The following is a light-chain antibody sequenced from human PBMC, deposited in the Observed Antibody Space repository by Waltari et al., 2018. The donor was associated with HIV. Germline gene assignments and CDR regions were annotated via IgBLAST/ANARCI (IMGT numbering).Light chain of an antibody. V-gene: IGLV3-1*01. CDR3: QAWDSSTAI. CDR2: QDS. Sequence: SYELTQPPSVSVSPGQTARITCSGEKLGDEYVSWFQQRPGRSPILVIYQDSKWPSGISERFSGSNSGNTATLTISGTQAMDEADYYCQAWDSSTAIFGGGTKLTVL. J-gene: IGLJ2*01. CDR1: KLGDEY.